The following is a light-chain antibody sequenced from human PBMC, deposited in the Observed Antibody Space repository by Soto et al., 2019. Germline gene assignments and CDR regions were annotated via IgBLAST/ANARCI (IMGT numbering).Light chain of an antibody. CDR2: EVN. Sequence: QSVLTQPPSASGSRGQSVAISCTGTSSDVGGYNYVSWYQQHPGKAPKLMIYEVNKRPSGVPDRFSGSKSGNTASLTVSGLQAEDEADYYCSSYAGSSNVFGTGTKATVL. J-gene: IGLJ1*01. CDR1: SSDVGGYNY. V-gene: IGLV2-8*01. CDR3: SSYAGSSNV.